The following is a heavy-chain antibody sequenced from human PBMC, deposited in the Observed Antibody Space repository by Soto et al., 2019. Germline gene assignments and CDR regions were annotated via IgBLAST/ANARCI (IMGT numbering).Heavy chain of an antibody. V-gene: IGHV1-46*01. CDR3: TRAEEMATIRFEH. Sequence: QVQLVQSGAEVKKPGASVKVSCRASGYTFAFYFIHWERQAPGHGLEWMGTINPTGGTTSYAQKFQGRVTMTRDTSTSTVSMELRSLTYDDTAVYYCTRAEEMATIRFEHWGQGTLVTVSS. CDR1: GYTFAFYF. J-gene: IGHJ4*02. CDR2: INPTGGTT.